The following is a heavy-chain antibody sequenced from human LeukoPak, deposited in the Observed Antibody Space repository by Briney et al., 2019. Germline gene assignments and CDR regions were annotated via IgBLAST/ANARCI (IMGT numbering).Heavy chain of an antibody. J-gene: IGHJ4*02. Sequence: SVKVSCKASGGTFSSYAISWVRQAPGQGLEWMGGIIPIFGTTNYAQKFQGRVTITADESTTTAYMELSSLRSEDTAVYYCARDLQVGSGDYWGQGTLVTVSS. CDR1: GGTFSSYA. CDR3: ARDLQVGSGDY. D-gene: IGHD1-26*01. CDR2: IIPIFGTT. V-gene: IGHV1-69*13.